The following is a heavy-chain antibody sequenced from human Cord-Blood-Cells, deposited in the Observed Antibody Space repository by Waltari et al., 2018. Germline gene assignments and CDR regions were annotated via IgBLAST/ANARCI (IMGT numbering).Heavy chain of an antibody. Sequence: QVQLQESGPGLVKPSETLSLTCAVSGYSIRSGYYWGWIRQPPGKGLEWIGSIYHSGSTYYNPSLKSRVTISVDTSKNQFSLKLSSVTAADTAVYYCARVSSNWVDYWGQGTLVTVSS. CDR2: IYHSGST. CDR1: GYSIRSGYY. CDR3: ARVSSNWVDY. J-gene: IGHJ4*02. D-gene: IGHD7-27*01. V-gene: IGHV4-38-2*01.